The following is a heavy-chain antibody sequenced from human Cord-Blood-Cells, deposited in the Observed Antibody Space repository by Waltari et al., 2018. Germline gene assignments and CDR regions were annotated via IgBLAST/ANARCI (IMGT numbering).Heavy chain of an antibody. CDR1: GGPISSSSYY. D-gene: IGHD3-22*01. Sequence: QLQLQESGPGLVKPSETLSLTCTVSGGPISSSSYYWVWIRQPPGKGLEGIGSIYYSGSTSYNPSLKSRVTISVDTSKNQFSLKLSSVTAADTAVYYCARVDSSGYYYFAFDIWGQGTMVTVSS. CDR3: ARVDSSGYYYFAFDI. CDR2: IYYSGST. V-gene: IGHV4-39*01. J-gene: IGHJ3*02.